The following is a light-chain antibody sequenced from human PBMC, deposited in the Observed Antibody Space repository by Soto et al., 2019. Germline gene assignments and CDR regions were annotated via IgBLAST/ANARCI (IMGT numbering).Light chain of an antibody. CDR1: HGISRY. Sequence: DLQMTQSPSSLSASVGDRVTITCRASHGISRYLTWYLHKPGKAPNLLIYTASTLQRGVPSRFSGSGSGTEFTLTISSLQPEDFGTYYCQQSYGAPYSFGQGTKVEIK. CDR2: TAS. J-gene: IGKJ2*03. V-gene: IGKV1-39*01. CDR3: QQSYGAPYS.